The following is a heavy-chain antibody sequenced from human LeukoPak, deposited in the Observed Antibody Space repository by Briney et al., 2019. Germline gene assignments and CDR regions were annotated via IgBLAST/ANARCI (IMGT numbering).Heavy chain of an antibody. Sequence: GGSLRLSCAASGFTFSSYSMNWVRQAPGKGLEWVSSISSSSSYIYYADSVKGRLTISRDNAKNSLYLQMNSLRAEDTAVYYCARARGYSGYDWYYWGQGTLVTVSS. CDR2: ISSSSSYI. J-gene: IGHJ4*02. CDR1: GFTFSSYS. D-gene: IGHD5-12*01. CDR3: ARARGYSGYDWYY. V-gene: IGHV3-21*01.